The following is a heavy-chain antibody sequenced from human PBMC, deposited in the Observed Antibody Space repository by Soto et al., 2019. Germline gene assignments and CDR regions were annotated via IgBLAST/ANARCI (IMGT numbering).Heavy chain of an antibody. Sequence: GASVKVSCKVSGYTLTELSMHWVRQAPGKGLEWMGGFDPEDGETIYPQKFQGRVTMTEDTSTDTAYMELSSLRSEDTAVYYCATSALKYQLLFFGMDVWGQGTTVTVSS. V-gene: IGHV1-24*01. J-gene: IGHJ6*02. CDR3: ATSALKYQLLFFGMDV. CDR2: FDPEDGET. CDR1: GYTLTELS. D-gene: IGHD2-2*01.